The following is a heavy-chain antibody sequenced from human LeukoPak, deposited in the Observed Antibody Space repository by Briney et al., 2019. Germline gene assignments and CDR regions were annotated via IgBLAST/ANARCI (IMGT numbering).Heavy chain of an antibody. CDR1: GGSISSYY. Sequence: PSETLSLTCTLSGGSISSYYWSWIRQPPGKGLEWIGYIYYSGSTNYNPSLKSRVTISVDTSKNQFSLKLSSVTAADTAVYYCASNYYGSGSYWDYWGQGTLVTVSS. D-gene: IGHD3-10*01. CDR3: ASNYYGSGSYWDY. V-gene: IGHV4-59*01. J-gene: IGHJ4*02. CDR2: IYYSGST.